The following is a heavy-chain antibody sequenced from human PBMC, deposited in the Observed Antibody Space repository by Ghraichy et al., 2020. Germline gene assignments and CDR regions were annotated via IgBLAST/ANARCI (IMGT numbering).Heavy chain of an antibody. Sequence: GESLRLSCAASGFTFSNYAMSWVRQAPGKGLEWVSALSISGDSTYYAGSVKGRFAISRDNSQNTLYLQMNSLRAEDTAVYYCAKDRSPGYSYGRAFDYWGQGTLITVSS. J-gene: IGHJ4*02. CDR2: LSISGDST. CDR1: GFTFSNYA. CDR3: AKDRSPGYSYGRAFDY. V-gene: IGHV3-23*01. D-gene: IGHD5-18*01.